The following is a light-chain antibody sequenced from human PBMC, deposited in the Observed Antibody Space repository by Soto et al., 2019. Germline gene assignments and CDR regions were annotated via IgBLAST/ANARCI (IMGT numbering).Light chain of an antibody. V-gene: IGKV1-17*01. Sequence: IQMTQSPSFLSASAGDRVTISCRASQGIRSDLGWYQQKPGKAPELLIYAASTLQSGVPSRFSGSGSGTEFTLTISSLQPEDFATYYCQQYYSYPRSFGQGTKVEIK. CDR2: AAS. J-gene: IGKJ1*01. CDR3: QQYYSYPRS. CDR1: QGIRSD.